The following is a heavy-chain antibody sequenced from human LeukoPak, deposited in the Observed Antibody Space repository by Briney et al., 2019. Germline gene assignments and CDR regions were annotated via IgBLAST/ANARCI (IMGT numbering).Heavy chain of an antibody. CDR1: GGSISSSRYY. CDR3: ARLSSGRPHEYFQH. J-gene: IGHJ1*01. CDR2: IYSSGST. D-gene: IGHD3-22*01. V-gene: IGHV4-61*05. Sequence: SETLSLTCTVSGGSISSSRYYWGWIRQPPGKGLEWIAYIYSSGSTNYNPSLKSRATISVDTSKNQFSLKLTSVTAADTAVYYCARLSSGRPHEYFQHWGQGTLVTGSS.